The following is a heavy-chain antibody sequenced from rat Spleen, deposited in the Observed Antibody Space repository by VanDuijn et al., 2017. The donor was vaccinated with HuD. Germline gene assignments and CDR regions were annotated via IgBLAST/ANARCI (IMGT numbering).Heavy chain of an antibody. Sequence: EVQLQESGPGLVKPSQSLSLTCSVTDYSITSSYRWNWIRKFPGNKLEWMGYISYSGVTSYNPSLKGRVSITRDTSKNQFFLQLNSVTSEDTATYYCATLGLGYYFDYWGQGVMVTVSS. V-gene: IGHV3-1*01. J-gene: IGHJ2*01. D-gene: IGHD4-6*01. CDR2: ISYSGVT. CDR3: ATLGLGYYFDY. CDR1: DYSITSSY.